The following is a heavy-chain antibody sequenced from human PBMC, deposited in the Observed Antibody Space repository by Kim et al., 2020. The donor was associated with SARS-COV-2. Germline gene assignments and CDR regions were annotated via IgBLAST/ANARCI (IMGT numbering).Heavy chain of an antibody. Sequence: VKGRFTISRDNSKNTLYLQMNSLRAEDTAVYYCANWGEGSWSGDRGAFDIWGQGTMVTVSS. D-gene: IGHD3-3*01. J-gene: IGHJ3*02. V-gene: IGHV3-30*02. CDR3: ANWGEGSWSGDRGAFDI.